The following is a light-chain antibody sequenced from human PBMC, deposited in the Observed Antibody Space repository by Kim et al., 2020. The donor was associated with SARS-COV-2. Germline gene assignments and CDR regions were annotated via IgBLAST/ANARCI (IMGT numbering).Light chain of an antibody. CDR1: QGISNW. Sequence: SASVGERVTNTCRASQGISNWLAWHHEKPGKAHKLLIYKASTLESGVPSRFSGSGSGTEFTLTISSLHPDDFGTYYCQQYNTFRRTFGQGTKLEI. CDR2: KAS. CDR3: QQYNTFRRT. J-gene: IGKJ2*01. V-gene: IGKV1-5*03.